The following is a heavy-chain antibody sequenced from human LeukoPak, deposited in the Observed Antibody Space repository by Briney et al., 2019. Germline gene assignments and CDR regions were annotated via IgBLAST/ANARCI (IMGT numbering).Heavy chain of an antibody. D-gene: IGHD2-2*01. J-gene: IGHJ6*03. CDR2: INQDGNAK. V-gene: IGHV3-7*01. Sequence: PGGSLRLSCAASGFTFSNYWMTWVRQAPGKGLEWVANINQDGNAKYYVDSVKGRFTISRDNAKNSLYLQMNSLRAEDTAVYYCARHPKHTTGYCSSTSCFYMDVWGKGTTVTVSS. CDR3: ARHPKHTTGYCSSTSCFYMDV. CDR1: GFTFSNYW.